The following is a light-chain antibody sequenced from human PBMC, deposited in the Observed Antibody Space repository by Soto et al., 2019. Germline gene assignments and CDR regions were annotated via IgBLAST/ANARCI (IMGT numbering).Light chain of an antibody. CDR2: DVT. CDR1: SSDVGGYYS. J-gene: IGLJ1*01. V-gene: IGLV2-14*01. CDR3: SSYTSSSTDV. Sequence: QSALTQPASVSGSPGQSITISCTGTSSDVGGYYSVSWYQQHPGKAPKLMIYDVTNRPSGVSNRFSGSKFGNTASLTISGLQAEDEADYYCSSYTSSSTDVFGTGTKLTVL.